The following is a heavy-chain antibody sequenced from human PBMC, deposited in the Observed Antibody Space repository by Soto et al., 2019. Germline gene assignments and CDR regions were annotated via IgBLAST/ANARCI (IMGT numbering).Heavy chain of an antibody. V-gene: IGHV3-30*03. D-gene: IGHD6-13*01. J-gene: IGHJ4*02. CDR1: GFTFRSYG. CDR3: ARGDSNSWSDY. Sequence: GSLRLSCEASGFTFRSYGMHWVREAPGKGLEWVGVISHDGSNKYYADSVKGRFTISRDNSKNTLSLQMNSLRAEDTAVYYCARGDSNSWSDYWGQGTPVTVSS. CDR2: ISHDGSNK.